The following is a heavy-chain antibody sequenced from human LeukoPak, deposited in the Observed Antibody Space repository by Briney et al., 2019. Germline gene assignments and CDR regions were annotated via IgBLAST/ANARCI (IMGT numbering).Heavy chain of an antibody. Sequence: PSETLSLTCAVYGGSFSGYYWSWIRQPPGKGLEWIGEINHSGSTNYNPSLKSRVTISVDTSKNQFSLKLSSATAADTAVYYCARGGDIVVVPAAISGPPYFDYWGQGTLVTVSS. CDR3: ARGGDIVVVPAAISGPPYFDY. J-gene: IGHJ4*02. CDR1: GGSFSGYY. CDR2: INHSGST. V-gene: IGHV4-34*01. D-gene: IGHD2-2*01.